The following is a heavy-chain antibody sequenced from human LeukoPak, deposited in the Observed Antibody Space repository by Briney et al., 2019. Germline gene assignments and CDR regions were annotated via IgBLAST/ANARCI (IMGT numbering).Heavy chain of an antibody. J-gene: IGHJ4*02. CDR1: GCTFSSYG. CDR3: AKEGYSGYGTADY. V-gene: IGHV3-30*02. D-gene: IGHD5-12*01. Sequence: GGSLTLSCAASGCTFSSYGMDWVRQAPGKGLERVAFIFFDGSNQYYADSVKGRFTISRDNSRSTLYLQMNSLRPEDTAVYYCAKEGYSGYGTADYWGQGTLVTVSS. CDR2: IFFDGSNQ.